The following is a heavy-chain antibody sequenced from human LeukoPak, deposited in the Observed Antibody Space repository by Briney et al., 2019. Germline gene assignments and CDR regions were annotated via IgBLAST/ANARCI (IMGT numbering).Heavy chain of an antibody. CDR2: IKQDGSEK. J-gene: IGHJ6*02. V-gene: IGHV3-7*01. Sequence: PGGSLRLSCAASGFTFSSYWMSWVRQAPGKGLEWVANIKQDGSEKYYVDSVKGRFTIFRDNAKNSLYLQMNSLRAEDTAVYYCARYSSSWSPNYYYGMDVWGQGTTVTVSS. CDR3: ARYSSSWSPNYYYGMDV. D-gene: IGHD6-13*01. CDR1: GFTFSSYW.